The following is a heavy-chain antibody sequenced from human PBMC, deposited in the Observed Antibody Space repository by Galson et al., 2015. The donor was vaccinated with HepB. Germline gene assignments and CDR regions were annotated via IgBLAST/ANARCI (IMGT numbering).Heavy chain of an antibody. CDR3: ARGYAPDY. CDR2: ISWNSGSI. D-gene: IGHD1-1*01. CDR1: GFTFDDYA. J-gene: IGHJ4*02. Sequence: SLRLSCAASGFTFDDYAMHWVRQAPGKGLEWVSGISWNSGSIGYVDSVKGRFTISRDNAKNSLYLQMNSLRVEDTALYYCARGYAPDYWGQGTLVTVSS. V-gene: IGHV3-9*01.